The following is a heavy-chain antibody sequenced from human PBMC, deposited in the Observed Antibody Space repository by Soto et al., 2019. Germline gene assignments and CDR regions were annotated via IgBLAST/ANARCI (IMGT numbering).Heavy chain of an antibody. Sequence: QVQLQQWGAGLLKPSETLSLTCAVYGASFSGYYWSWIRQPPGQGLEWIGEINHSGRTNYNPSLKSRVTISADTSKNQFSVKLSSVTAADTAVYYCASYKQYSRTFLIWGQGTMVTVSS. D-gene: IGHD2-21*01. CDR3: ASYKQYSRTFLI. J-gene: IGHJ3*02. CDR1: GASFSGYY. CDR2: INHSGRT. V-gene: IGHV4-34*01.